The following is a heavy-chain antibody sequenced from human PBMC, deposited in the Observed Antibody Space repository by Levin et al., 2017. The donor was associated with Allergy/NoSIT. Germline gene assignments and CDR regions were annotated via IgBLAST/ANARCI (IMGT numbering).Heavy chain of an antibody. V-gene: IGHV3-30-3*01. J-gene: IGHJ6*03. CDR2: ISYDGSNK. CDR3: ARESKGSGSYYKLYYYYYYYMDV. D-gene: IGHD3-10*01. CDR1: GFTFSSYA. Sequence: GESLKISCAASGFTFSSYAMHWVRQAPGKGLEWVAVISYDGSNKYYADSVKGRFTISRDNSKNTLYLQMNSLRAEDTAVYYCARESKGSGSYYKLYYYYYYYMDVWGKGTTVTVSS.